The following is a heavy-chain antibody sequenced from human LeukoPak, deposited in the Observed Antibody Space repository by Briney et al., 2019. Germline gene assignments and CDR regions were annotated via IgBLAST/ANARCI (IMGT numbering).Heavy chain of an antibody. CDR2: IYYSGST. V-gene: IGHV4-59*05. CDR3: ARLIAAARMDV. D-gene: IGHD6-13*01. Sequence: SETLSLTCTVSGGSISSYYWSWIRQPPGKGLEWIGSIYYSGSTYYNPSLKSRVTISVDTSKNQFSLKLSSVTAADTAVYYCARLIAAARMDVWGQGTTVTVSS. J-gene: IGHJ6*02. CDR1: GGSISSYY.